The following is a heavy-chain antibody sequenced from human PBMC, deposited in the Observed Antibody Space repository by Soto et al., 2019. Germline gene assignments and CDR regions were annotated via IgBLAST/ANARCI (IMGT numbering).Heavy chain of an antibody. CDR1: GFTFGDYA. J-gene: IGHJ6*02. CDR3: TRDLELLGYYYYGMDV. D-gene: IGHD1-26*01. CDR2: IRSKAYGGTT. V-gene: IGHV3-49*05. Sequence: NPGGSLRLSCTASGFTFGDYAMSWFRQAPGKGLEWVGFIRSKAYGGTTEYAASVKGRFTISRDDSKSIAYLQMNSLKTEDTAVYYCTRDLELLGYYYYGMDVWGQGTTVTVSS.